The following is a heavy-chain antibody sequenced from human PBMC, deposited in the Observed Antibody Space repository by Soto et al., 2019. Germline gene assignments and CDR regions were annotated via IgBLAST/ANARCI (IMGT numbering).Heavy chain of an antibody. D-gene: IGHD3-10*01. V-gene: IGHV1-18*04. Sequence: ASVKVSCKASGYTFTSYALSWVRHAPGQGLEWMGWISTYNGNTNYAQYLQGRVTMTTNISTNTPYMELRSLRSDDSAVYYCPTVFGAIPPAGSWNWFDPWGPGTLVTVSS. J-gene: IGHJ5*02. CDR2: ISTYNGNT. CDR1: GYTFTSYA. CDR3: PTVFGAIPPAGSWNWFDP.